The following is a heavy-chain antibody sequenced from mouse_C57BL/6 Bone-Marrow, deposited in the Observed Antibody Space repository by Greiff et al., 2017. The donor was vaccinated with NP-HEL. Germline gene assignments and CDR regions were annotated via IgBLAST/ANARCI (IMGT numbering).Heavy chain of an antibody. D-gene: IGHD1-1*01. J-gene: IGHJ1*03. V-gene: IGHV2-5*01. Sequence: VKLVESGPGLVQPSQSLSITCTVSGFSLTSYGVHWVRQSPGKGLEWLGVIWRGGSTDYNAAFMSRLSITKDNSKSQVFFKMNSLQADDTAIYYCAAFPYYGSSPWYFDVWGTGTTVTVSS. CDR3: AAFPYYGSSPWYFDV. CDR2: IWRGGST. CDR1: GFSLTSYG.